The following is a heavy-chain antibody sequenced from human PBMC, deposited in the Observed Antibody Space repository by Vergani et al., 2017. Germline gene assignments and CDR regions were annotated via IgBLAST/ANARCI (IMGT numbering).Heavy chain of an antibody. V-gene: IGHV4-61*02. CDR3: ARDYASSVYYANDAFDI. CDR2: VYTGGSA. Sequence: QLQESGPGLVKPSATLSLTCSVSGASIRSSNYYWTWIRQPAGKGLEWIGRVYTGGSANYNPSFKSRVTISLDTSRNQFSLNLNSVTAADTAVYYCARDYASSVYYANDAFDIWGRGTKVTVSS. CDR1: GASIRSSNYY. D-gene: IGHD3-22*01. J-gene: IGHJ3*02.